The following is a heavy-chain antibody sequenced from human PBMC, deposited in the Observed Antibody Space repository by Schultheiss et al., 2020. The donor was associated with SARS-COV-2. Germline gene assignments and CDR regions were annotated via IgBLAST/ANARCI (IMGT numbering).Heavy chain of an antibody. Sequence: SETLSLTCAVYGGSFSGYYWSWIRQPPGKGLEWIGYIYYSGSTNYNPSLKSRVTISVDTSKNQFSLKLSSVTAADTAVYYCARDRGSSITMIGPFDYWGQGTLVTVSS. CDR1: GGSFSGYY. D-gene: IGHD3-22*01. J-gene: IGHJ4*02. CDR2: IYYSGST. CDR3: ARDRGSSITMIGPFDY. V-gene: IGHV4-59*01.